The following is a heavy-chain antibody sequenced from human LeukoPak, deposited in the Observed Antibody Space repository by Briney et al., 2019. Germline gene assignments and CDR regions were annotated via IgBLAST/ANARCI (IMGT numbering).Heavy chain of an antibody. CDR2: ISAYNGNK. CDR3: ARVNTIFGVVMLATYYYYYMDV. D-gene: IGHD3-3*01. J-gene: IGHJ6*03. CDR1: GYTFTSYG. Sequence: GSVTVSCMASGYTFTSYGISGVGQAPGQGGEGMGWISAYNGNKNYAHKLQGRVTMTTDTSTSTAYMHLRRLRSDDTAVYYCARVNTIFGVVMLATYYYYYMDVWRKGTTVTVSS. V-gene: IGHV1-18*01.